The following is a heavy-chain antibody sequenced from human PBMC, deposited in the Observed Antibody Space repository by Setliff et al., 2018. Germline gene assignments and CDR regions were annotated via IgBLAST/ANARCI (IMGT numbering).Heavy chain of an antibody. D-gene: IGHD6-25*01. V-gene: IGHV5-51*01. CDR1: GRSFTSFW. CDR2: IHPGDSDT. Sequence: PGESLKISCKGSGRSFTSFWIGWVRQMPGKGLEWMGIIHPGDSDTRYSPSFQGQVTMSADKSINTAYLQWSSLKASDTAMYYCARLGAPASHDAFDIWGQGTMVTVSS. CDR3: ARLGAPASHDAFDI. J-gene: IGHJ3*02.